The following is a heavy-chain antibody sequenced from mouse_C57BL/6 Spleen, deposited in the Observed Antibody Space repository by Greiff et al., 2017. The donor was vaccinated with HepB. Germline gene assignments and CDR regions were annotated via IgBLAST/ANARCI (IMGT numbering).Heavy chain of an antibody. Sequence: EVKLVESGPELVKPGASVKIPCKASGYTFTDYNMDWVKQSHGKSLEWIGDINPNNGGTIYNQKFKGKATLTVDKSSSTAYMELRSLTSEDTAVYYCARRDDYDSWFAYWGQGTLVTVS. D-gene: IGHD2-4*01. CDR1: GYTFTDYN. CDR2: INPNNGGT. V-gene: IGHV1-18*01. CDR3: ARRDDYDSWFAY. J-gene: IGHJ3*01.